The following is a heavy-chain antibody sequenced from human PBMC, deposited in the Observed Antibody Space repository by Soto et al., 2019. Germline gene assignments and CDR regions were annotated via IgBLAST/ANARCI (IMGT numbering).Heavy chain of an antibody. Sequence: QVQLQESGPGLVKPSQTLSLTCTVSGGFISSGGYYWSWIRQHPGKGLEWIGYIYYSGSTYYNPSLKSRVTISVDTSKNQFSLKLSSVTAADTAVYYCARFGDIVVVPAATFDPWGQGTLVTVSS. J-gene: IGHJ5*02. CDR1: GGFISSGGYY. CDR3: ARFGDIVVVPAATFDP. CDR2: IYYSGST. V-gene: IGHV4-31*03. D-gene: IGHD2-2*01.